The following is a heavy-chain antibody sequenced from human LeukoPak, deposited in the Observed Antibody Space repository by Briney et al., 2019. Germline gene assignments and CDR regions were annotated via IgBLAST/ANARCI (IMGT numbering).Heavy chain of an antibody. J-gene: IGHJ4*02. CDR3: ARLDGSGSYPH. CDR1: GGSFSGYY. D-gene: IGHD3-10*01. CDR2: INHSGST. V-gene: IGHV4-34*01. Sequence: SETLSLTCAVYGGSFSGYYWSWIRQPPGKGLEWIGEINHSGSTNYNPSLKSRVTISVDTSKNQFSLKLSSVTAADTAVHYCARLDGSGSYPHWGQGTLVTVSS.